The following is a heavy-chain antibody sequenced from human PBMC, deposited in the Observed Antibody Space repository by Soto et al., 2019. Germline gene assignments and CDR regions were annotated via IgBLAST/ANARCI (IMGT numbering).Heavy chain of an antibody. D-gene: IGHD3-9*01. Sequence: EVQLVESGGGLVQSGGSRSSSWKPSGFSFIIYWMTWVRQPQGKGLEWLASIKEDGSEKQYVDSVKGRFTISRDNAKNSLYLQMNSLSEEDTAVYYCVRAISGSFALWGQGTLVFVSS. CDR1: GFSFIIYW. CDR2: IKEDGSEK. J-gene: IGHJ4*02. V-gene: IGHV3-7*04. CDR3: VRAISGSFAL.